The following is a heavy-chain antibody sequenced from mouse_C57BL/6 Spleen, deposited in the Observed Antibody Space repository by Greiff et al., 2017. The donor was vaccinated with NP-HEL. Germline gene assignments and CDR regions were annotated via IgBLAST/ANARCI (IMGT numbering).Heavy chain of an antibody. J-gene: IGHJ2*01. CDR2: IDPENGDT. CDR3: TTVYYDLYYFDY. CDR1: GFNITDDY. D-gene: IGHD2-4*01. Sequence: EVQLQQSGAELVRPGASVKLSCTASGFNITDDYMHWVKQRPEQGLEWIGWIDPENGDTEYASKFQGKATITADTSSNTAYLQLSSLTSEDTAVYYCTTVYYDLYYFDYWGQGTTLTVSS. V-gene: IGHV14-4*01.